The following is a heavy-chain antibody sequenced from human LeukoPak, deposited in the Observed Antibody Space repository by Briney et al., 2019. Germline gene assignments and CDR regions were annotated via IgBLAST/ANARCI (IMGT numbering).Heavy chain of an antibody. CDR3: ARGMIRGALWCVDF. D-gene: IGHD4/OR15-4a*01. J-gene: IGHJ4*02. Sequence: GGSLRLSCAASGFDFSSHSMHWIRQAPRKGLEWVSSISSSGSYKYYADSLKGRLTISRDNAGNSVFLLLQSLTVEDTAVYYCARGMIRGALWCVDFWGLGSLVTVSS. CDR2: ISSSGSYK. CDR1: GFDFSSHS. V-gene: IGHV3-21*01.